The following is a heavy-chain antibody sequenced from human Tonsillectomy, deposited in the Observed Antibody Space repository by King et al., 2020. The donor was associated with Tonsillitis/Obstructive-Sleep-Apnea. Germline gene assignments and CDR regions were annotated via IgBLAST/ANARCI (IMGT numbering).Heavy chain of an antibody. D-gene: IGHD3-16*01. CDR1: GYTFTSYG. Sequence: VQLVESGAEVKKPGASVTVSCTASGYTFTSYGISWVRQAPGQGLEWMGWISAYNGNTNYAQKLQGRVTMTTDTSTSTAYMELRSLRSDDTAVYYCARDNGIMITFGDLDYWGQGTLVTVSS. CDR2: ISAYNGNT. CDR3: ARDNGIMITFGDLDY. V-gene: IGHV1-18*01. J-gene: IGHJ4*02.